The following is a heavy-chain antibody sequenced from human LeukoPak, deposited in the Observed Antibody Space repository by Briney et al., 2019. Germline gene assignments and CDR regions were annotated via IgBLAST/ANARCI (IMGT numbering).Heavy chain of an antibody. V-gene: IGHV4-39*01. J-gene: IGHJ4*02. CDR2: IYYSGST. CDR1: GGSISSSSYY. CDR3: ASLLGYGDYADY. D-gene: IGHD4-17*01. Sequence: PSETLSLTCTVSGGSISSSSYYWGWIRQPPGKGLEWIGSIYYSGSTYYNPSLKSRVTISVDTSKNQFSLKLSTVTAADTAVYYCASLLGYGDYADYWGQGTLVTVSS.